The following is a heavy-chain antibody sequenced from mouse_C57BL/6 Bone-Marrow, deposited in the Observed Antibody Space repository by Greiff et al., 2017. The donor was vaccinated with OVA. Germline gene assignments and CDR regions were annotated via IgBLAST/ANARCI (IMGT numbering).Heavy chain of an antibody. Sequence: VQLQQSGPGMVKPSQSLSLTCTVTGYSITSGYDWHWIRHFPGNKLEWMGYISYSGSTNYNPYLKSRIAITHDTSKNHFFLKLNSVTTEDTATYYCARGGTTVAFGYWGQGTTLTVSS. CDR1: GYSITSGYD. D-gene: IGHD1-1*01. CDR2: ISYSGST. V-gene: IGHV3-1*01. CDR3: ARGGTTVAFGY. J-gene: IGHJ2*01.